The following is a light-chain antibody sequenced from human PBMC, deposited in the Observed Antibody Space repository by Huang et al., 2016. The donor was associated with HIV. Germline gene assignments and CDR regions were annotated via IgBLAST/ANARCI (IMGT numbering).Light chain of an antibody. V-gene: IGKV3-15*01. Sequence: EIIMTQSPATLSLSPGEGASLSCRANQSVATNLAWYRHRPGQSPRILIFGASTRASCLPGRFSGSGSGTHFTLTVSGLQSEDLAVYYCQQYHNWPYTFGQGTKLEI. CDR3: QQYHNWPYT. CDR1: QSVATN. J-gene: IGKJ2*01. CDR2: GAS.